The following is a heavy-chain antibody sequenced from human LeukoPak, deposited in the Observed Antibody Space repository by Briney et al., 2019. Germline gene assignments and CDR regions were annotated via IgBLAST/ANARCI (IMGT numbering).Heavy chain of an antibody. J-gene: IGHJ4*02. CDR2: IYYSVST. CDR1: RGSISDYY. CDR3: ARELKVGNTGYYFDY. Sequence: SETLSLTCTVSRGSISDYYWSWIRQPPGEGLEWIGDIYYSVSTNYNPSLKSRVTISLDTSKNQFSLNLNSVTAADTAVYYCARELKVGNTGYYFDYWGQGTLVTVSS. V-gene: IGHV4-59*01. D-gene: IGHD2/OR15-2a*01.